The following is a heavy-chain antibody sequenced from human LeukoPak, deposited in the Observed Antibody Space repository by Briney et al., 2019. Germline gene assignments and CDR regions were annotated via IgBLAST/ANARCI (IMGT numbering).Heavy chain of an antibody. CDR3: AKDPYDSSGYSHY. D-gene: IGHD3-22*01. V-gene: IGHV3-30*02. CDR2: IRYDGSNK. Sequence: PGGSLRLSCAASGFTFSSYGMHWVRQAPGKGLEWVAFIRYDGSNKYYADSVKGRFTISRDNSKNTLYLQMNSLRAEDTAVYYCAKDPYDSSGYSHYWGQGTLVTVSS. J-gene: IGHJ4*02. CDR1: GFTFSSYG.